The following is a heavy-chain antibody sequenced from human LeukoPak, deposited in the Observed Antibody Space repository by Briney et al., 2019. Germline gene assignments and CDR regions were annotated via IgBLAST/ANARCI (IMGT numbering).Heavy chain of an antibody. J-gene: IGHJ5*02. CDR1: GGSISSYY. CDR3: ARGLGCSSTSCSNWFDP. Sequence: SETLSLTCTVSGGSISSYYWSWIRQPAGKGLEWIGRIYTSGSTNYNPSLKSRVTMSVDTSKNQFSLKLSSVTAAATAVYYCARGLGCSSTSCSNWFDPWGQGTLVTVSS. CDR2: IYTSGST. V-gene: IGHV4-4*07. D-gene: IGHD2-2*01.